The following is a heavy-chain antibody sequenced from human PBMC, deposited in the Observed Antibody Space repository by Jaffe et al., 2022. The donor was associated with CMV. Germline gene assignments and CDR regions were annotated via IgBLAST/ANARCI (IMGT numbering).Heavy chain of an antibody. Sequence: QVQLQESGPGLVKPSETLSLTCTVSGGSMSSYFWSWLRQPPGKGLERIGYISNSGTTNSNPSLKSRVSISVDTSKNQFSLRLSSVTAADTAVYYCARHSPHVLSGFYYFDYWGQGTLVTVSS. CDR3: ARHSPHVLSGFYYFDY. CDR2: ISNSGTT. J-gene: IGHJ4*02. V-gene: IGHV4-59*08. D-gene: IGHD3-22*01. CDR1: GGSMSSYF.